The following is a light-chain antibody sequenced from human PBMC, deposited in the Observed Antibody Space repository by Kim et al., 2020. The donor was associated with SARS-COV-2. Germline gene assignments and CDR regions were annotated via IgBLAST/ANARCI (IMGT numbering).Light chain of an antibody. J-gene: IGLJ2*01. V-gene: IGLV3-9*01. Sequence: SYELTQPLSVSVALGQTARITCGGNNIGSKNVHWYQQKPGQAPVLVIYRDTNRPSGIPERFAGSNSGNTATLTISRAQAGDEADYCCQVWDSSTGGFGGG. CDR2: RDT. CDR1: NIGSKN. CDR3: QVWDSSTGG.